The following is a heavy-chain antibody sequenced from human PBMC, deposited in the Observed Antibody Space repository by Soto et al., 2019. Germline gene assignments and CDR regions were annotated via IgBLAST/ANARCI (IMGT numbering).Heavy chain of an antibody. CDR2: ISYGGGTT. CDR3: AKNPGYYYDSTGYHFDY. CDR1: EFTFSNYA. J-gene: IGHJ4*02. V-gene: IGHV3-23*01. D-gene: IGHD3-22*01. Sequence: GGSLRLSCAASEFTFSNYAMSWVRQAPGKGLEWVSAISYGGGTTYYADSVKGRFTISRDNSKNTLYLQINSLRAEDTAVYYCAKNPGYYYDSTGYHFDYWGQGTLVTVSS.